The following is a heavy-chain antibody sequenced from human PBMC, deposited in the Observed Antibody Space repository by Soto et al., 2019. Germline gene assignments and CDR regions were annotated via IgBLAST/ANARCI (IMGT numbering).Heavy chain of an antibody. D-gene: IGHD3-22*01. J-gene: IGHJ5*02. CDR3: ARVSLPIVVVSYRGYWFDP. Sequence: QVQLQESGPGLVKPSETLSLTCTVSGGSISSYYWSWIRQPPGKGLEWIGYIYYSGSTNYNPSLKSRVTISVDTSKNQFSLKLSSVTAADTAVYYCARVSLPIVVVSYRGYWFDPWGQGTLVTVSS. CDR1: GGSISSYY. V-gene: IGHV4-59*01. CDR2: IYYSGST.